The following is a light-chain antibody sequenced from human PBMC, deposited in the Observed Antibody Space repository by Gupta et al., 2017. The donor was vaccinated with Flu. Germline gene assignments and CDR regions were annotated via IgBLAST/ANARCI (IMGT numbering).Light chain of an antibody. Sequence: SITISCTGLSSEVGGYNFVSWYQQHPGKAPKLMIYEVTKRPSGVSNRFSGSKSGNTASLTISGLQAEDEADYYCCSYAGGMTSVFGTGTKVTVL. CDR2: EVT. J-gene: IGLJ1*01. CDR3: CSYAGGMTSV. V-gene: IGLV2-23*02. CDR1: SSEVGGYNF.